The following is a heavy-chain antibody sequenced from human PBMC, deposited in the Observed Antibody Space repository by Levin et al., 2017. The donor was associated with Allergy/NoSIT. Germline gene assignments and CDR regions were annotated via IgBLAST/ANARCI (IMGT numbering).Heavy chain of an antibody. J-gene: IGHJ4*02. CDR1: GFTFSNYS. D-gene: IGHD4-11*01. CDR2: FSILIFNF. Sequence: GESLKISCAASGFTFSNYSMNWVRQAPGKGLEWVAFFSILIFNFSSSSSFPGRFTISRDNAKNSLYLQMNSLRAEDTAVYYCARDSTAVSSDYWGQGTLVTVSS. V-gene: IGHV3-21*05. CDR3: ARDSTAVSSDY.